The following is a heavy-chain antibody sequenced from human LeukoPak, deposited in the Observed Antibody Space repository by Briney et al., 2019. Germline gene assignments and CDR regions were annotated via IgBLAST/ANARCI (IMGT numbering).Heavy chain of an antibody. CDR2: IYHSGTT. D-gene: IGHD1-1*01. Sequence: SGTLSLTCAVSGASISSTNWWSWVRPPPGKGLGWIGEIYHSGTTYYSPSLKSRVTISIDKPKNQISLKVNSVTAADTAVYYCAREGLRAVGTNAPFNNWGQGTLVTVSS. CDR3: AREGLRAVGTNAPFNN. CDR1: GASISSTNW. J-gene: IGHJ4*02. V-gene: IGHV4-4*02.